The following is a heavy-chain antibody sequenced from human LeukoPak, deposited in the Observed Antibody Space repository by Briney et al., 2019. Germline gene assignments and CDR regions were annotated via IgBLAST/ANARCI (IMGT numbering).Heavy chain of an antibody. Sequence: ASVKVSCKASGYTFTGYYMHWVRQAPGQGLEWMGWISAYNGNTNYAQKLQGRVTMTTDTSTSTAYMELRSLRSDDTAVYYCARGDYYDPNYYFDYWGQGTLVTVSS. V-gene: IGHV1-18*04. D-gene: IGHD3-22*01. CDR1: GYTFTGYY. CDR3: ARGDYYDPNYYFDY. CDR2: ISAYNGNT. J-gene: IGHJ4*02.